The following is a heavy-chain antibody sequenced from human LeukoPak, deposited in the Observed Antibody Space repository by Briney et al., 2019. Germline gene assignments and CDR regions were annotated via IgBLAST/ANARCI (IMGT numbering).Heavy chain of an antibody. CDR3: AKTYPSYSHYFDY. CDR1: GFTFSSYG. J-gene: IGHJ4*02. Sequence: GGSLRLSCAASGFTFSSYGMHWVRQAPGKGLEWVAVISYDGSNKYYADSVKGRFTISRDNSKNTLYLQMNSLRTEDTALYYCAKTYPSYSHYFDYWGQGTLVTVSS. V-gene: IGHV3-30*18. D-gene: IGHD3-10*01. CDR2: ISYDGSNK.